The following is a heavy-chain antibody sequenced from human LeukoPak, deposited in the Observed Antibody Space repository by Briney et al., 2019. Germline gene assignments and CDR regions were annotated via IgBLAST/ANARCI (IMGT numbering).Heavy chain of an antibody. CDR2: IYYSGST. J-gene: IGHJ4*02. CDR1: GGSISSSSYY. Sequence: SETLSLTCTVSGGSISSSSYYWGWIRQPPGKGLEWIGSIYYSGSTYYNPSLKSRVTISVDTSKNQFSLKLSSVTAADTAVYYCARRGKSMGFDCWGQGTLVTVSS. CDR3: ARRGKSMGFDC. D-gene: IGHD3-10*01. V-gene: IGHV4-39*01.